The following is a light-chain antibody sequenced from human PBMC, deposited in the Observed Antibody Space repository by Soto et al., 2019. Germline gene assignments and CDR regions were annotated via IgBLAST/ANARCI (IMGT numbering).Light chain of an antibody. CDR1: QSVSSSY. CDR2: GAS. J-gene: IGKJ2*01. V-gene: IGKV3-20*01. CDR3: QQYGISPYT. Sequence: EIVLTQSPGTLSFSPGERATLSCRASQSVSSSYLAWYQQKPGQAPRLLIYGASSRATGIPDGFSGRGSGTDFTLTVSRLEPEDVAVYYCQQYGISPYTFGQGTKLEIK.